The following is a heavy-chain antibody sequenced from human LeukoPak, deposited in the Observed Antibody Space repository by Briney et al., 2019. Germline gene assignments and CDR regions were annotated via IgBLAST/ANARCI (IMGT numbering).Heavy chain of an antibody. V-gene: IGHV3-23*01. D-gene: IGHD3-22*01. CDR1: GFTFSSYA. CDR2: ISGSGGST. Sequence: PGGSLRLSCAASGFTFSSYAMSWVRQAPGKGLEWVSAISGSGGSTYYADSVKGRFTISRDNSKNTLYLQMNSLRAEDTAVYYFAKRSWEVTMIVVALPDYYYYMDVWGKGTTVTVSS. CDR3: AKRSWEVTMIVVALPDYYYYMDV. J-gene: IGHJ6*03.